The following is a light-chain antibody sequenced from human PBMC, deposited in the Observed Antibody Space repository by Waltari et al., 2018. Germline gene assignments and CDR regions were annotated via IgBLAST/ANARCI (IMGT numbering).Light chain of an antibody. CDR1: SSNIGSYNL. CDR2: EVY. CDR3: CSYAGSNSWV. V-gene: IGLV2-23*02. Sequence: QSALIQPASVSGSPGQSITIPSTGTSSNIGSYNLVSWYQQYPGKAPKVMIYEVYKRPSGVSNRFSGSKSGNTASLTISGLQAEDETDYYCCSYAGSNSWVFGGGTKVTVL. J-gene: IGLJ3*02.